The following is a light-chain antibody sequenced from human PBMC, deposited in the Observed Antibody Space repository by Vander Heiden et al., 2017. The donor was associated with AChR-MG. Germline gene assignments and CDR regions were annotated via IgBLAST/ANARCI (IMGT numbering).Light chain of an antibody. CDR2: DVT. J-gene: IGLJ2*01. V-gene: IGLV2-14*03. CDR3: SSYTGSSHVI. Sequence: QSALTQPASVSGSPGQSITIPCTGSRSDVGGYNFVSWYQQHPGKAPKLMIFDVTNRPSGVSNRFSGSKSDNTASLTISGLQAEDEADYYCSSYTGSSHVIFGGGTKLTVL. CDR1: RSDVGGYNF.